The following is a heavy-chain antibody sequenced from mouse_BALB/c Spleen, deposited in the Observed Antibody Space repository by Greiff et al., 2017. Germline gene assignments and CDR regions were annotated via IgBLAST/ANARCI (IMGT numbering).Heavy chain of an antibody. CDR3: TRDRDYGYDY. J-gene: IGHJ2*01. D-gene: IGHD1-2*01. CDR2: ISSGGSYT. CDR1: GFTFSSYT. V-gene: IGHV5-6-4*01. Sequence: EVKLEESGGGLVKPGGSLKLSCAASGFTFSSYTMSWVRQTPEKRLEWVATISSGGSYTYYPDSVKGRFTISRDNAKNTLYLQMSSLKSEDTAMYYCTRDRDYGYDYWGQGTTLTVSS.